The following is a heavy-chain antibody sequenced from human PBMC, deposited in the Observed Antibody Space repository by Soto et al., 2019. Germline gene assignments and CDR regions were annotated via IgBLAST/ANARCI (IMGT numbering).Heavy chain of an antibody. V-gene: IGHV5-10-1*01. CDR1: GYSFTSYW. J-gene: IGHJ6*02. Sequence: PGESLKISCKGSGYSFTSYWISWVRQMPGKGLEWMGRIDPSDSYTNYSPSFQGHVTISADKSISTAYLQWSSLKASDTAMYYCARHGLENAYYYYGMDVWGQGTTVTVSS. CDR3: ARHGLENAYYYYGMDV. CDR2: IDPSDSYT.